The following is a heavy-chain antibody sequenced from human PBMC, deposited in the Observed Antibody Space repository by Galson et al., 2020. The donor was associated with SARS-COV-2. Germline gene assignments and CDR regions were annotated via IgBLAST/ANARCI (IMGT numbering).Heavy chain of an antibody. CDR2: TYYRSNKWYT. D-gene: IGHD3-22*01. V-gene: IGHV6-1*01. Sequence: QTLSLTCSISGDSVSSGRAAWNWIRQSPSRGLEWLGRTYYRSNKWYTDYAVSVKSRINIDPDTSKNLFSLQLNSVTPDDTALYYCARLTPELYLDNSVEVWGQGTTVIVSS. CDR1: GDSVSSGRAA. J-gene: IGHJ6*02. CDR3: ARLTPELYLDNSVEV.